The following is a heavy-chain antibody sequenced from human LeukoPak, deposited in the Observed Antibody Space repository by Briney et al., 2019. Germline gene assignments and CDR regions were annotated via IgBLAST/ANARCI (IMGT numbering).Heavy chain of an antibody. Sequence: ASETLSLTCTVSGGSISSYYWSWIRQPPGKGLEWIGYIYYSGSTNYNPSLKSRVTISVDTSKNQFSLKLSSVTAADTAVYYCARENTVSSSSGFDYWGQGTLVTVSS. V-gene: IGHV4-59*12. CDR2: IYYSGST. CDR1: GGSISSYY. J-gene: IGHJ4*02. D-gene: IGHD6-6*01. CDR3: ARENTVSSSSGFDY.